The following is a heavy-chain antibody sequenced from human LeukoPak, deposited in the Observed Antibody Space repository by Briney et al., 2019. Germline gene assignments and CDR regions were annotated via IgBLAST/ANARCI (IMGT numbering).Heavy chain of an antibody. CDR3: ARDSIYYDSSGSDAFDI. CDR1: GYTFTSYD. CDR2: MNPNSGNT. D-gene: IGHD3-22*01. Sequence: ASVKVSCKASGYTFTSYDINWVRQATGQGLEWMGWMNPNSGNTGYAQKFRGRVIITRDTSISTAYMELSSLRSEDTAVYYCARDSIYYDSSGSDAFDIWGQGTMVTVSS. V-gene: IGHV1-8*01. J-gene: IGHJ3*02.